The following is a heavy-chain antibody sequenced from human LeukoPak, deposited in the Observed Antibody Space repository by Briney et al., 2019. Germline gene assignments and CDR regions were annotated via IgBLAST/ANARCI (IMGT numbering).Heavy chain of an antibody. Sequence: QPGGSLRLSCAASGFTFSPLGMNWVRQAPGRRLEWVSYISSGTSTTYYADSVKGRFTISRDNAKNSLYLQLNSLRDEDTAVYYCARGRGLTLSYHYFDYWGQGTLVTVSS. J-gene: IGHJ4*02. CDR3: ARGRGLTLSYHYFDY. CDR1: GFTFSPLG. D-gene: IGHD3-10*01. V-gene: IGHV3-48*02. CDR2: ISSGTSTT.